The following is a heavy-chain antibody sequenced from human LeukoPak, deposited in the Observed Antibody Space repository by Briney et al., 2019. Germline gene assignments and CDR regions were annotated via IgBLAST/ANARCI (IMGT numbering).Heavy chain of an antibody. CDR1: GYTFTSYG. D-gene: IGHD3-9*01. Sequence: ASVKVPCKASGYTFTSYGISWVRQAPGQGLEWMGWISAYNGNTNYAQKLQGRVTMTTDTSTSTAYMELRSLRSDDTAVYYCARDSQEVLRYFDWSNPDAFDIWGQGTMVTVSS. CDR2: ISAYNGNT. V-gene: IGHV1-18*01. J-gene: IGHJ3*02. CDR3: ARDSQEVLRYFDWSNPDAFDI.